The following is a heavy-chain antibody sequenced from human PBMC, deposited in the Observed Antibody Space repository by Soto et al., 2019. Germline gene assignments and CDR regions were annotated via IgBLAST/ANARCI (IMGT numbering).Heavy chain of an antibody. CDR3: ARARGGQWLVPGAFDI. V-gene: IGHV3-7*01. D-gene: IGHD6-19*01. CDR1: GFTFSSYW. J-gene: IGHJ3*02. CDR2: IKQDGSEK. Sequence: EVQLVESGGGLVQPGGSLRLSCAASGFTFSSYWMSWVRQAPGKGLEWVANIKQDGSEKYYVDSVKGRFTISRDNAKNSLYLQMNSLRAEDTAVYYCARARGGQWLVPGAFDIWGQGTMVTVSS.